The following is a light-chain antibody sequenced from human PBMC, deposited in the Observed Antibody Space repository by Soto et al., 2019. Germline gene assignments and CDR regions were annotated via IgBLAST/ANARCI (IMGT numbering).Light chain of an antibody. CDR1: QNINNY. CDR2: DAS. CDR3: QQYNSFPWT. V-gene: IGKV1-33*01. J-gene: IGKJ1*01. Sequence: DIQMTQSPSSLSASVGDIFTISCQASQNINNYLNWYQQKPGRAPKLLIYDASNLEAGVPPRFNGSRSETEFTLTIRNLQPDDFATYYCQQYNSFPWTFGLGTKVDIK.